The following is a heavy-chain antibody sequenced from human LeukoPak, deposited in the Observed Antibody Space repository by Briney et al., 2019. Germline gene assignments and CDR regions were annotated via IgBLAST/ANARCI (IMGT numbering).Heavy chain of an antibody. D-gene: IGHD5-12*01. V-gene: IGHV3-23*01. CDR2: ISASGGST. CDR3: AKDGGYSANDFDYYFYYMDV. J-gene: IGHJ6*03. CDR1: RFTFSSFA. Sequence: GGSLRLSCAASRFTFSSFAMSWVRQAPGKGLGWVAAISASGGSTYYADSVKGRFTISRDNSKNTLYLQMNRLRAEDTAVYYCAKDGGYSANDFDYYFYYMDVWGKGTTVTVSS.